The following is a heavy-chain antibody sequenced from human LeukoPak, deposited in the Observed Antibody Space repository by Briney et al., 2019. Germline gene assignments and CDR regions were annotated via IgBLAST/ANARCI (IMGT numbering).Heavy chain of an antibody. D-gene: IGHD3-9*01. Sequence: GGSLSLSCAASGFTFSSYAMSWVRQAPGKGLEWVSAISGSGGSTYYADSVKGRFTISRDNSKNTLYLQMNSLRAEDTAVYYCANGYYDILTGYYSPRPYYGMGVWGQGTTVTVSS. J-gene: IGHJ6*02. CDR3: ANGYYDILTGYYSPRPYYGMGV. CDR1: GFTFSSYA. V-gene: IGHV3-23*01. CDR2: ISGSGGST.